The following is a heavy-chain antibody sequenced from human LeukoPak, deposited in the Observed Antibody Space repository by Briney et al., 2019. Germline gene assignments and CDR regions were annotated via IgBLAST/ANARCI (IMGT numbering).Heavy chain of an antibody. Sequence: ASVKVSCKASGYTFTNYYMHWVRQAPGQGLEWMGIINPSGGGTSYAQKFQGRLTMTRDTSTTTVYMELSSLRSEDTAVYYCAIGVPGRRWVTTYYYMDVWGKGTTVTVSS. CDR2: INPSGGGT. CDR3: AIGVPGRRWVTTYYYMDV. J-gene: IGHJ6*03. D-gene: IGHD4-17*01. CDR1: GYTFTNYY. V-gene: IGHV1-46*01.